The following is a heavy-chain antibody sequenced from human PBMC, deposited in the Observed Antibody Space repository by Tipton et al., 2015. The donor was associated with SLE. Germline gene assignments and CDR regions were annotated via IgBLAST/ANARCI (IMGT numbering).Heavy chain of an antibody. CDR1: GYTFTSYG. CDR3: ARDRWDRIFDY. V-gene: IGHV1-18*01. Sequence: QSGPEVKKPGASVKVSCKASGYTFTSYGSSWLRQAPGQGLEWMGWISAYNYKKDYAQKFQARVTMTIDISTSTAYMELRSLRSDDTAMFFCARDRWDRIFDYWGQVTLVTVFS. CDR2: ISAYNYKK. D-gene: IGHD1-26*01. J-gene: IGHJ4*02.